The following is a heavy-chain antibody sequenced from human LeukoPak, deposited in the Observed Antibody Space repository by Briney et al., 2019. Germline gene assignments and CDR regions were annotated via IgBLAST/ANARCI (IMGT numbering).Heavy chain of an antibody. CDR2: IRYDGSNK. J-gene: IGHJ4*02. Sequence: GGSLRLSCAASGFTFSSYGMHWVRQAPGKGLEWVAFIRYDGSNKYYAGSVKGRFTISRDNSKNTLYLQMNSLRAEDTAVYYCAKEISVEYSSGWYKRTPRLSDYWGQGTLVTVSS. D-gene: IGHD6-19*01. CDR1: GFTFSSYG. V-gene: IGHV3-30*02. CDR3: AKEISVEYSSGWYKRTPRLSDY.